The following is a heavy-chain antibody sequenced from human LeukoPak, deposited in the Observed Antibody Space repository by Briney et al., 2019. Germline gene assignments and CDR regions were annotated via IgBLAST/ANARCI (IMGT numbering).Heavy chain of an antibody. CDR1: GFTVNSYY. V-gene: IGHV3-53*01. CDR2: LYGGTSA. Sequence: GGSLRFSCAASGFTVNSYYMGWVRQAPGKGLEWVSGLYGGTSASYADSVKGRFTISRDKSKNTLSLQMNSLRAEDTAVYYCTRAILGGPEYWGQGTLVTVSS. CDR3: TRAILGGPEY. J-gene: IGHJ4*02. D-gene: IGHD1-14*01.